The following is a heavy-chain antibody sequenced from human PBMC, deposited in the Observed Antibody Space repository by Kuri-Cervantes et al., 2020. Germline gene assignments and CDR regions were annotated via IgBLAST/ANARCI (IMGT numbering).Heavy chain of an antibody. D-gene: IGHD6-13*01. V-gene: IGHV6-1*01. CDR3: VRSSHGGYSSSWLFDY. Sequence: LRLSCAISGDSVSSNSAAWHWIRQSPSRGLEWLGRTYYRSKWYNDYAVSVKSRITINPDTSKNQFSLQLNSVTPEDTAVYYCVRSSHGGYSSSWLFDYWGQGTLVTVSS. J-gene: IGHJ4*02. CDR1: GDSVSSNSAA. CDR2: TYYRSKWYN.